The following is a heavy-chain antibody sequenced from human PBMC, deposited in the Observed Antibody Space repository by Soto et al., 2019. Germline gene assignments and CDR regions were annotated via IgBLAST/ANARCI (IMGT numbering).Heavy chain of an antibody. D-gene: IGHD2-15*01. Sequence: QGQLVESGGGVVQPGRSLRLSCAASGFTFSSHGMHWVRQAPGKGLEWVTFISYDGGNRYYEDSVKGRFTISRDNSKNPLYMQMNSLTPDDTAVYYCAKHHERMSTLHYFDSWGQGALVTVSS. CDR3: AKHHERMSTLHYFDS. CDR2: ISYDGGNR. J-gene: IGHJ4*02. V-gene: IGHV3-30*18. CDR1: GFTFSSHG.